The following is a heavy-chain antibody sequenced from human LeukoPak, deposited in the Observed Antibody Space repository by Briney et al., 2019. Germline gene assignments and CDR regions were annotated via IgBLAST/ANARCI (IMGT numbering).Heavy chain of an antibody. V-gene: IGHV5-51*01. J-gene: IGHJ4*02. D-gene: IGHD3-22*01. Sequence: PGESLRISCKASGYSFATYWIGWVRQMPGKGLEWMGIIYPGDSDTRYSPSFQGHVTISADKSISTAYLQWSSLKASDTAMYYCARGKSYDSSGYYSNWGQGTPATVSS. CDR3: ARGKSYDSSGYYSN. CDR2: IYPGDSDT. CDR1: GYSFATYW.